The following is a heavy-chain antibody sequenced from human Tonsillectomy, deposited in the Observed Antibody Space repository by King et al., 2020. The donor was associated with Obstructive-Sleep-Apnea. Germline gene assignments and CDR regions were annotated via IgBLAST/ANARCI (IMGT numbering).Heavy chain of an antibody. CDR3: ARGDGDLGELPAGMNSYYYYGMDV. D-gene: IGHD2-2*01. Sequence: VQLVESGAEMKKPGASVKVSCKASGYTFTSHYIHWMRQAPGQGLEWMGIINPSGRSTNYAQKFQGRVTMTRDTSTSTVYMELSSLRSEDTAVYYCARGDGDLGELPAGMNSYYYYGMDVWGQGTTVTVSS. CDR2: INPSGRST. CDR1: GYTFTSHY. J-gene: IGHJ6*02. V-gene: IGHV1-46*03.